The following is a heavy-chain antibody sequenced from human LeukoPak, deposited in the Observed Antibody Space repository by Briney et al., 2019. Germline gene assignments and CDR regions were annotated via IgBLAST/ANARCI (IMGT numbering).Heavy chain of an antibody. V-gene: IGHV3-7*01. CDR1: GFSFGSYW. J-gene: IGHJ4*02. Sequence: GGSLRLSCAASGFSFGSYWVMGVREAPGKGREWWANIKEDGSEKYYVASVKGRFPNSRDRAKNALYLQMNSLRAEDTAVYYCARLGLGGYSYSLDYWGQGTRVTVSP. CDR3: ARLGLGGYSYSLDY. CDR2: IKEDGSEK. D-gene: IGHD2-21*01.